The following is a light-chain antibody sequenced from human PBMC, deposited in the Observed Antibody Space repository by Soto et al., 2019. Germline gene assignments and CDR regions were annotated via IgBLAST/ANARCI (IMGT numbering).Light chain of an antibody. CDR1: QGIGCF. Sequence: DIQMTQSPSTLSASVGDRVTISCRASQGIGCFLAWYQHKPGKAPKLRMYGASTLERGVPSRFSGSGAGTEFTLTIAGLQPDDFATYYCQHYRPYKTFGQGTKVDI. J-gene: IGKJ1*01. CDR3: QHYRPYKT. V-gene: IGKV1-5*03. CDR2: GAS.